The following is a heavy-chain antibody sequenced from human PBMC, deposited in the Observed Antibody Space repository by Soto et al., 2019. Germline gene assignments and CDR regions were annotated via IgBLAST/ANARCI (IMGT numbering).Heavy chain of an antibody. Sequence: QVQLQESGPGLVKPSETLSLTCSVSGGSISSSYWSWIRQPPGKGLEWIGYIYFSGSTNYNPSLKRRVTLAVDTSKNQFSLKLSSVTAADTAVYYCAREEGWYFDLWGRGTLVTVSS. J-gene: IGHJ2*01. CDR2: IYFSGST. CDR3: AREEGWYFDL. CDR1: GGSISSSY. V-gene: IGHV4-59*01.